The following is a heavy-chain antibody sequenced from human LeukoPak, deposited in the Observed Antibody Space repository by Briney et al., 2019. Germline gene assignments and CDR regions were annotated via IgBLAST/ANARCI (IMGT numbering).Heavy chain of an antibody. CDR1: GFTFSSYA. D-gene: IGHD4-17*01. CDR2: ISYDGSNK. CDR3: ARADQTISTVTTLLRAFDI. J-gene: IGHJ3*02. V-gene: IGHV3-30*04. Sequence: PGGSLRLSCAASGFTFSSYAMHWVRQAPGKGLEWVAVISYDGSNKCYADSVKGRFTISRDNSKNTLYLQMNSLRAEDTAVYYCARADQTISTVTTLLRAFDIWGQGTMVTVSS.